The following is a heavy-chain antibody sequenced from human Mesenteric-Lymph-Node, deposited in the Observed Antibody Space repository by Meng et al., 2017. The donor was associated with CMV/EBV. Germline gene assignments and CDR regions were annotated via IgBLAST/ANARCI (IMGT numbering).Heavy chain of an antibody. CDR3: ARHQRWLKSEGGFNY. Sequence: CGEGLLTPSETLSLTCAVYGGSLIGYYGSWIRQPPGKGLEWIGEINHSGSTNYNPSLKSRVTISVDTSKNQFSLKLSSVTAADTAVYYCARHQRWLKSEGGFNYWGQGTLVTVSS. V-gene: IGHV4-34*01. CDR2: INHSGST. CDR1: GGSLIGYY. J-gene: IGHJ4*02. D-gene: IGHD4-23*01.